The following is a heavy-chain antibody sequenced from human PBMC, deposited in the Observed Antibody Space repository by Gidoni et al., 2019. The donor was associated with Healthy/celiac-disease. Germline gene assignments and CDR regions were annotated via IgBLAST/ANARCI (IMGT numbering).Heavy chain of an antibody. CDR3: AKDSNGDYGEAYFDY. Sequence: QVQLVASGGGVVQPGRALRLSRAAPGFPFSSYGMHWLRQAPGKGLEWVAVISYDGSNKYYADSVKGRFTISRDNSKNTLYLQMNSLRAEDTAVYYCAKDSNGDYGEAYFDYWGQGTLVTVSS. J-gene: IGHJ4*02. CDR1: GFPFSSYG. V-gene: IGHV3-30*18. D-gene: IGHD4-17*01. CDR2: ISYDGSNK.